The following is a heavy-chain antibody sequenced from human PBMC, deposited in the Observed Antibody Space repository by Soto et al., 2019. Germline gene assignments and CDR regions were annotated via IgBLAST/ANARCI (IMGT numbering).Heavy chain of an antibody. V-gene: IGHV4-59*08. D-gene: IGHD3-10*01. CDR3: ARSVRRFGELLSTYYFDY. J-gene: IGHJ4*02. CDR1: GGSISSYY. Sequence: PSETLSLTCTVSGGSISSYYWSWIRQPPGKGLEWIGYIYYSGSTNYNPSLKSRVTISVDTSKNQFSLKLSSVTAADTAVYYCARSVRRFGELLSTYYFDYWGQGTLVTVSS. CDR2: IYYSGST.